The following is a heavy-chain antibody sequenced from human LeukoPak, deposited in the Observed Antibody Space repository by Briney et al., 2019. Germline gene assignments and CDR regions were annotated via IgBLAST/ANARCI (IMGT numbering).Heavy chain of an antibody. V-gene: IGHV1-2*02. D-gene: IGHD3-10*01. CDR1: GYTFTGYY. CDR2: IDANSGGT. CDR3: ARGSYKDI. J-gene: IGHJ3*02. Sequence: ASVKVSCKASGYTFTGYYWHWVRQAPGQGLEWMGWIDANSGGTNYAQKFEGRVTMTRDTSISAAYMEVSRLRSDDTAVYYCARGSYKDIWGQGTMVTVSA.